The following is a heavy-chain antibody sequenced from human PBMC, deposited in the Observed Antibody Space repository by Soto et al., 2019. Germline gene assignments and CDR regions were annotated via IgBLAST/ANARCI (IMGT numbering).Heavy chain of an antibody. CDR1: GGSISSGDYY. V-gene: IGHV4-30-4*01. Sequence: QVQLQESGPGLVKPSQTLSLTCTVSGGSISSGDYYCSWIRQPPGQGLEWIGYIYYSGSTYYNPSLKSRVTISVDTSKNQFSLKLISVTAEDTAVYYCARGGRYGGPEDYWGQGTLVTVSS. D-gene: IGHD3-16*01. CDR2: IYYSGST. J-gene: IGHJ4*02. CDR3: ARGGRYGGPEDY.